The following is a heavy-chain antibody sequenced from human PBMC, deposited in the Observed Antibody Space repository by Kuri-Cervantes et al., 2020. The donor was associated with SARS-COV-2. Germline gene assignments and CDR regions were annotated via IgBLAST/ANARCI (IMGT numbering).Heavy chain of an antibody. V-gene: IGHV3-30*02. CDR2: IRYDGSNK. J-gene: IGHJ5*02. CDR1: GFLFSASA. Sequence: GESLKISCEVSGFLFSASAIHWVRQAPGKGLEWVAFIRYDGSNKYYADSVKGRFTISRDNSKNTLYLQMNSLRAEDTAVYYCAKAADFWSGFNWFDPWGQGTLVTVSS. CDR3: AKAADFWSGFNWFDP. D-gene: IGHD3-3*01.